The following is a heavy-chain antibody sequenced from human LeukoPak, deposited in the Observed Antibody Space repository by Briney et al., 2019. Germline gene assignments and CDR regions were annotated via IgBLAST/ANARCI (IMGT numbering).Heavy chain of an antibody. CDR1: GGSISSYY. Sequence: SETLSLTCTVSGGSISSYYWSWIQQPPGKGLEWIGYIYYSGSTNYNPSLKSRVTISVDTSKNQFSLKLSSVTAADTAVYYCARGKGSGSYYLDYWGQGTLVTVSS. J-gene: IGHJ4*02. CDR3: ARGKGSGSYYLDY. D-gene: IGHD3-10*01. CDR2: IYYSGST. V-gene: IGHV4-59*01.